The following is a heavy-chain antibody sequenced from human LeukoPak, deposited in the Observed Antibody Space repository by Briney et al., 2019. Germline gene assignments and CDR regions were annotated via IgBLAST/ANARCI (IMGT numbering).Heavy chain of an antibody. V-gene: IGHV1-18*01. CDR2: ISAYNGNT. J-gene: IGHJ4*02. CDR1: GYTFTSYG. Sequence: GASVKVSCKAFGYTFTSYGISWLRQGPGQGLEWMGWISAYNGNTNYAQKLQGRVTMTTDTSTSTAYMELRSLRSDDTAVYYCARDQAGKRYDSSDYWGQGTLVTVSS. D-gene: IGHD3-22*01. CDR3: ARDQAGKRYDSSDY.